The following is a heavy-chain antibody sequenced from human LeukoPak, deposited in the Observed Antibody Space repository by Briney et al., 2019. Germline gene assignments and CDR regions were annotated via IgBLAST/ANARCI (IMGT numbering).Heavy chain of an antibody. CDR2: IYPGSSDT. CDR1: GYTFTNYW. V-gene: IGHV5-51*01. Sequence: RGESLKISCQGCGYTFTNYWIGWVRQMPGKGLEWMGVIYPGSSDTRYSPSFQGQVTISADKSISTAYLQWSSLKASDTAMYYCARQGGGGGYDYSSYWGQGTLVTVSS. J-gene: IGHJ4*02. CDR3: ARQGGGGGYDYSSY. D-gene: IGHD5-12*01.